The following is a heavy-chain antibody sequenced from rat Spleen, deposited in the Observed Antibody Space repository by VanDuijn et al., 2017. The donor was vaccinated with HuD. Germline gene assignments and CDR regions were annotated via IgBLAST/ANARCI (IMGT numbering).Heavy chain of an antibody. V-gene: IGHV5-31*01. CDR1: GFTFNNYW. J-gene: IGHJ4*01. CDR3: ARHMANPYYVMDA. D-gene: IGHD3-4*01. CDR2: ITNTGRIT. Sequence: EVQLMESGGGLVQPGRSLKLSCVASGFTFNNYWMTWIRQAPGKGLEWIASITNTGRITYYPDSVKGRFTVSRDNAKSTLYLQMNSLRSEDTATYYCARHMANPYYVMDAWGQGASVTVSS.